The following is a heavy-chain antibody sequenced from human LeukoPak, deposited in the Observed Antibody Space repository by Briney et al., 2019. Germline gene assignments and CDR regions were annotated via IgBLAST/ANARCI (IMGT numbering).Heavy chain of an antibody. CDR2: ISSSSSYI. Sequence: GGSLRLSCAASGFTFSSYSMNWVRQAPGKGLEWVSSISSSSSYIYYADSAKGRFTISRDNAKNSLYLQMNSLRAEDTAVYYCAREWSRFTPPDYWGQGTLVTVSS. V-gene: IGHV3-21*01. J-gene: IGHJ4*02. D-gene: IGHD2-8*01. CDR1: GFTFSSYS. CDR3: AREWSRFTPPDY.